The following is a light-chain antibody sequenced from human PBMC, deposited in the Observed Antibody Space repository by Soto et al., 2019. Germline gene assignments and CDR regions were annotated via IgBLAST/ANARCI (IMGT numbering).Light chain of an antibody. J-gene: IGKJ2*01. Sequence: EIVLTQSPGTLSLSPGERATLSCRASQSVSSSYLAWYQQKPGQAPRLLIYDASSRATGIPDRFSGSGSGPAVTLTISRLEPEDFAVYSCQQYGRSLYTFGQGTKLEIK. V-gene: IGKV3-20*01. CDR1: QSVSSSY. CDR3: QQYGRSLYT. CDR2: DAS.